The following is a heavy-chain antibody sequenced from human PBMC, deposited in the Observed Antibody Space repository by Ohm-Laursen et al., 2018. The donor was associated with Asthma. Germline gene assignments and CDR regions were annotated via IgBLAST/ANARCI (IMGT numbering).Heavy chain of an antibody. Sequence: SLRLSCAASGFTFSSYAMHWVRQAPGKGLEWVANIKQDGSEKYYVDSVKGRFTISRDNAKNSLYLQMNSLRAEDTAVYYCASLPPPDGSGYYYIDYWGQGILVAVSS. CDR1: GFTFSSYA. D-gene: IGHD3-10*01. CDR2: IKQDGSEK. V-gene: IGHV3-7*03. J-gene: IGHJ4*02. CDR3: ASLPPPDGSGYYYIDY.